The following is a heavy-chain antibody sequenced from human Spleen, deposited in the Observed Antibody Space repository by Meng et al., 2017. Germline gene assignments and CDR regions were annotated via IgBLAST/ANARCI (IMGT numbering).Heavy chain of an antibody. CDR3: TRGPLGHDAFDV. CDR1: GFTFSSYW. J-gene: IGHJ3*01. D-gene: IGHD7-27*01. Sequence: GGSLRLSCADSGFTFSSYWMHWVRQAPGKGLEWVSSISSSSTYIHSADSLKGRFTISRDNAKNSLYLQMNSMRAEDTALYFCTRGPLGHDAFDVWGQGTMVTVSS. V-gene: IGHV3-21*04. CDR2: ISSSSTYI.